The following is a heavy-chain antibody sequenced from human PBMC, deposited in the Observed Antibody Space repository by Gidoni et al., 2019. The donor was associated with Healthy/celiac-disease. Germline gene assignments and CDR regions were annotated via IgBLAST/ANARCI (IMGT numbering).Heavy chain of an antibody. J-gene: IGHJ4*02. Sequence: QVQLQQWGAGLLKPSETLSLTCAVYGGSFSGYYWSWIRQPPGKGLEWIGEINHSGSTNYNPSLKSRVTISVDTSKNQFSLKLSSVTAADTAVYYCARGPVGATVYFDYWGQGTLVTVSS. V-gene: IGHV4-34*01. CDR3: ARGPVGATVYFDY. CDR2: INHSGST. D-gene: IGHD1-26*01. CDR1: GGSFSGYY.